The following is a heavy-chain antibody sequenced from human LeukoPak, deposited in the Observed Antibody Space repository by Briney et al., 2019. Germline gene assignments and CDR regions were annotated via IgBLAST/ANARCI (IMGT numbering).Heavy chain of an antibody. Sequence: GGSLRLSCAASGFTFSTYGMHWVRQAPGKGLEWLAFLRYDGSNKYYADSVKGRFTISRDNSKNTLYLQMNSLRAEDTAVYYCAKDVVNCGSTSCYFYYYMDVWGKGTTVTVSS. CDR1: GFTFSTYG. CDR2: LRYDGSNK. CDR3: AKDVVNCGSTSCYFYYYMDV. D-gene: IGHD2-2*01. J-gene: IGHJ6*03. V-gene: IGHV3-30*02.